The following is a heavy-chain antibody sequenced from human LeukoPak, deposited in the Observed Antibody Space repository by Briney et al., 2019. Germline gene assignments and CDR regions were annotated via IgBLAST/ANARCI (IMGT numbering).Heavy chain of an antibody. J-gene: IGHJ5*02. CDR1: GFTFSSYW. Sequence: GGSLRLSCAASGFTFSSYWMTWVRQAPGKGLEWVANIKQDGSEKYYVDSVKGRFTISRDNAKNSLYLQMNSLRAEDTAVYYCASDPWEPPSTGFDPWGQGTLVTVSS. V-gene: IGHV3-7*01. D-gene: IGHD1-26*01. CDR2: IKQDGSEK. CDR3: ASDPWEPPSTGFDP.